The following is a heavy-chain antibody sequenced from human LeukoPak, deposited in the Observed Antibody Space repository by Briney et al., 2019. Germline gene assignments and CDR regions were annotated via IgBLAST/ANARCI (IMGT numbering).Heavy chain of an antibody. J-gene: IGHJ4*02. CDR1: GVSIISSSYD. CDR3: ARHFDN. CDR2: VNCGGST. V-gene: IGHV4-39*01. Sequence: SETLSLTCTVSGVSIISSSYDWGWIRQPPGKGLEWIGSVNCGGSTDYNPSLKSRVTISVDASKNQFSLKMRSVTAADTAVYYCARHFDNWGQGTLVTVSS.